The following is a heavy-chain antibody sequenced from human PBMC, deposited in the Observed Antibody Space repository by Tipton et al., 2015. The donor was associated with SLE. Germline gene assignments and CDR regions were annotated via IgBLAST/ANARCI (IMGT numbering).Heavy chain of an antibody. CDR3: ARDGYGGSPFSC. J-gene: IGHJ4*02. CDR2: INHSGST. V-gene: IGHV4-34*01. D-gene: IGHD4/OR15-4a*01. Sequence: TLSLTCAVYGGSFSGYYWSWIRQPPGKGLEWIGEINHSGSTNYNPSLKSRVTISVDTSKNQFSLKLSSVTAADTAVYYCARDGYGGSPFSCWGQGTLVTVS. CDR1: GGSFSGYY.